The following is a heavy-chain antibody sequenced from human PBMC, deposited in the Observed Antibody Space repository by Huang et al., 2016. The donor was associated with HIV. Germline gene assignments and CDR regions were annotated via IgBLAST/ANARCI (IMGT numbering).Heavy chain of an antibody. J-gene: IGHJ5*02. V-gene: IGHV1-18*01. Sequence: QVQLVQSGPEMKKPGASVNVSCKASGYTFFTYFISWVRQAPGQGFEGMGMVITYNGHTNYAQKFQGRLTLATDVSTSSADMELKNLRSDDTAVYYCARFRGPQVTLNWLDPWGQGTLVTVSS. CDR3: ARFRGPQVTLNWLDP. CDR1: GYTFFTYF. CDR2: VITYNGHT. D-gene: IGHD3-10*01.